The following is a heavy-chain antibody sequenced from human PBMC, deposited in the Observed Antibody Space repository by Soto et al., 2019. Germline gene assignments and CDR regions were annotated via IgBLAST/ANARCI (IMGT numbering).Heavy chain of an antibody. D-gene: IGHD5-12*01. Sequence: APVKVSCKVSGYTLTELSMHWVRQAPGKGLEWMGGFDPEDGETIYAQKFQGRVTMTEDTSTDTAYMELNSLRSEDTAVYYCATAIVATTYDAFDIWGQGTMVTVS. J-gene: IGHJ3*02. V-gene: IGHV1-24*01. CDR2: FDPEDGET. CDR1: GYTLTELS. CDR3: ATAIVATTYDAFDI.